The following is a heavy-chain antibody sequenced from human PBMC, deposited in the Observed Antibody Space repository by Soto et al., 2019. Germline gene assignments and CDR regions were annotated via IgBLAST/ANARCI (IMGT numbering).Heavy chain of an antibody. CDR2: VHYSGST. V-gene: IGHV4-31*03. Sequence: QVQLQESGPGLVKPSQTLSLTCTVSGGSISSGGYYWSWIRQHPGKGLEWIGYVHYSGSTYYNPSVKSRATISMDTSNNQSALRLTSVTAADTAVYYCARPTGNRFDSWGQGSLVTVSS. CDR3: ARPTGNRFDS. CDR1: GGSISSGGYY. J-gene: IGHJ4*02. D-gene: IGHD1-1*01.